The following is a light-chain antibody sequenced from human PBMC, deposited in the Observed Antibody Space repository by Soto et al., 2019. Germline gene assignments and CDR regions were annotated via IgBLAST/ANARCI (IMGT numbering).Light chain of an antibody. CDR3: QQSYSTLWT. CDR2: KAS. J-gene: IGKJ1*01. Sequence: DIQMTQSPSSLSASVGDRVTITCRASQSISSWLAWYQQKPGKAPKLLISKASTLESGVPSRFSGSGSGTDFTLTISSLQPEDFATYYCQQSYSTLWTFGQGTKVDIK. V-gene: IGKV1-39*01. CDR1: QSISSW.